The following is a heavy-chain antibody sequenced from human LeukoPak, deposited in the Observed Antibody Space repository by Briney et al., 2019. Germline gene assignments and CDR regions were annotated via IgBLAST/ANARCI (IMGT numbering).Heavy chain of an antibody. Sequence: GGSLRLSCAASGLTFNDYYMSWIRQAPGKGLEWVSYISSSGSTIYYADSVKGRFTISRDNAKNSLYLQMNSLRAEDMALYYCAKSPSSSWSYYFDYWGQGTLVTVSS. CDR1: GLTFNDYY. V-gene: IGHV3-11*01. J-gene: IGHJ4*02. CDR2: ISSSGSTI. D-gene: IGHD6-13*01. CDR3: AKSPSSSWSYYFDY.